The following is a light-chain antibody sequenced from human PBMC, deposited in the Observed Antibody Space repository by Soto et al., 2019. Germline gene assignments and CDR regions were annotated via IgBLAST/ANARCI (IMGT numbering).Light chain of an antibody. CDR2: AAS. V-gene: IGKV1-39*01. J-gene: IGKJ4*01. CDR3: QQSYSTPLT. Sequence: DNQMTQSPSSLSASVGDRDTITCRASQSISSYLNWYQQKPGKAPKLLIYAASSLQSGVPSRFSGSGSGTDFTLPISSLQPEDFATYYCQQSYSTPLTFGGGTKVDIK. CDR1: QSISSY.